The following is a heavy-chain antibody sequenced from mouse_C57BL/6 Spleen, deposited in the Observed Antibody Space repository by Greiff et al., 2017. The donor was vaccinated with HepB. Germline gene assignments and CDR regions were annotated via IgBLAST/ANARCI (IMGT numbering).Heavy chain of an antibody. CDR2: ISNGGGST. CDR3: ARRGAVGYYGSRYAMDY. D-gene: IGHD1-1*01. V-gene: IGHV5-12*01. CDR1: GFTFSDYY. Sequence: EVQVVESGGGLVQPGGSLKLSCAASGFTFSDYYMYWVRQTPEKRLEWVAYISNGGGSTYYPDTVKGRFTISRDNAKNTLYLQMSRLKSEDTAMYYCARRGAVGYYGSRYAMDYWGQGTSVTVSS. J-gene: IGHJ4*01.